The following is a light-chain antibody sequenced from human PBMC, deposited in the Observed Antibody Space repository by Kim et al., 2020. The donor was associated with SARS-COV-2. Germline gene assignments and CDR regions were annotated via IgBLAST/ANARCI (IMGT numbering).Light chain of an antibody. J-gene: IGLJ2*01. V-gene: IGLV3-1*01. Sequence: SYELTQPPSVSVSPGQTASITCSGDKLGDKYACWYQQKPGQSPVLVIYQDIKRPSGIPERFSGSNSGNTATLTISGTQAMDEADFYCQAWDSSVVFGGET. CDR2: QDI. CDR3: QAWDSSVV. CDR1: KLGDKY.